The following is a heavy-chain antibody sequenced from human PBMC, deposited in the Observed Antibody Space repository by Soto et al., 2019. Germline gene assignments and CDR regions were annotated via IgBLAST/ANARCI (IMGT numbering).Heavy chain of an antibody. CDR2: IYHGGST. CDR1: GYSISSGYY. D-gene: IGHD3-22*01. CDR3: ARVGPWVPYYYDSSPYTFENWFDP. Sequence: SETLSLTCAVSGYSISSGYYWGWLRQPPGKGLEWIGIIYHGGSTYYNPSLNSRVTLSIDMTNNHVSLILNSLTAADTAVYYCARVGPWVPYYYDSSPYTFENWFDPWGQGTLVTVSS. V-gene: IGHV4-38-2*01. J-gene: IGHJ5*02.